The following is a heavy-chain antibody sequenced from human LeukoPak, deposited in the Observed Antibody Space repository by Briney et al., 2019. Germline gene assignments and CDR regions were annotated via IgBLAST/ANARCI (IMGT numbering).Heavy chain of an antibody. CDR1: GFTFSSYW. V-gene: IGHV3-74*01. J-gene: IGHJ4*02. CDR2: INSDGSRT. CDR3: AGEVGDYYDSSGSFGY. Sequence: GGSLRLSCAASGFTFSSYWMHWVRQAPGKGLVWVSRINSDGSRTIYADSVKGRFTISRDSAKNTLYLQMNSLRAEDTAVYYCAGEVGDYYDSSGSFGYWGQGTLVTVSS. D-gene: IGHD3-22*01.